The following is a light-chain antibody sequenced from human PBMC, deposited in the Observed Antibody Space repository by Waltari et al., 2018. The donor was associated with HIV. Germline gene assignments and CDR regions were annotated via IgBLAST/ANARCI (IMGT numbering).Light chain of an antibody. V-gene: IGLV3-21*02. CDR3: QVWDTSSDQGV. Sequence: SYVLAQPPSVSVAPGQTARLTSGGNTVDTTTVPWYQQKPGQAPVLVVHDDSHRPSGIPERFSGSNSGNTATLTISRVEAGDEADYFCQVWDTSSDQGVFGGGTKLTVL. J-gene: IGLJ2*01. CDR2: DDS. CDR1: TVDTTT.